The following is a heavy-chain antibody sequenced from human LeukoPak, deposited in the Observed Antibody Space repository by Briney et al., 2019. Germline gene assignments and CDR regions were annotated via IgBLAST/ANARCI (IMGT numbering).Heavy chain of an antibody. CDR1: GFTFSSYE. D-gene: IGHD3-3*01. CDR2: INWNGGST. Sequence: GGSLRLSCAASGFTFSSYEMNWVRQAPGKGLEWVSGINWNGGSTGYADSVKGRFTISRDNAKNSLYLQMNSLRAEDTALYYCARGGDFWSGYYDYWGQGTLVTVSS. V-gene: IGHV3-20*04. CDR3: ARGGDFWSGYYDY. J-gene: IGHJ4*02.